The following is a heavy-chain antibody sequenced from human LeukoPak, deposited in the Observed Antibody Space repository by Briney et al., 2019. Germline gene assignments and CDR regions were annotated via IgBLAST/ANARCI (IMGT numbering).Heavy chain of an antibody. D-gene: IGHD2-2*01. CDR3: ARVNFLGYCSSTSCYVGGFDP. Sequence: SETLSLTCTVPGDSITNYYWSWIRQPPGKGLEWIGYISYSGSTNYNPSLKGRVTISVDTSKNQFSLKLSSVTAADTAVYYCARVNFLGYCSSTSCYVGGFDPWGQGTLVTVSS. CDR2: ISYSGST. J-gene: IGHJ5*02. CDR1: GDSITNYY. V-gene: IGHV4-59*01.